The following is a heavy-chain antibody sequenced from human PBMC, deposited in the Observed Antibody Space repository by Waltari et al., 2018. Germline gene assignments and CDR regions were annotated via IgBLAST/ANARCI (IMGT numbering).Heavy chain of an antibody. CDR3: AKDGGYSSSLTYFDY. D-gene: IGHD6-6*01. CDR1: GFTFSSYA. J-gene: IGHJ4*02. CDR2: ISGSGGST. V-gene: IGHV3-23*01. Sequence: EVQLLESGGGLVQPGGSLRLSCAASGFTFSSYAMNWVRQAPGKGLEWVSAISGSGGSTYYADSVKGRFTISRDNSKNTLYLQMNSLRAEDTAVYYCAKDGGYSSSLTYFDYWGQGTLVTVSS.